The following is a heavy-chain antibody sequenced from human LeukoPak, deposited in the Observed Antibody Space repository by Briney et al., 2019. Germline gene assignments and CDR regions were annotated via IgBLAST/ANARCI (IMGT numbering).Heavy chain of an antibody. CDR3: ASPWGYGSGI. D-gene: IGHD3-10*01. CDR2: INHSGST. CDR1: GGSFSGYY. Sequence: PSETLSLTCAVYGGSFSGYYWSWIRRPPGKGLEWIGEINHSGSTNYNPSLKSRVTISVDTSKKQFSLKLSSVTAADTAMYYCASPWGYGSGIWGQGTLVTVSS. V-gene: IGHV4-34*01. J-gene: IGHJ4*02.